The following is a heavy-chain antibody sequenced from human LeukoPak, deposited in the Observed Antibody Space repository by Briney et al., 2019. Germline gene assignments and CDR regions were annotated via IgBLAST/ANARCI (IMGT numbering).Heavy chain of an antibody. Sequence: SQTLSLTCTVSGGSISSGSYYWSWIRQPAGKGLEWIGRIYTSGSTNHNPSLKSRITISVDTSKNQFSLKLNSLTAADTAVYYCAGERRGGYRFDFWGQGALVTVSS. D-gene: IGHD2-15*01. CDR3: AGERRGGYRFDF. CDR2: IYTSGST. V-gene: IGHV4-61*02. CDR1: GGSISSGSYY. J-gene: IGHJ4*02.